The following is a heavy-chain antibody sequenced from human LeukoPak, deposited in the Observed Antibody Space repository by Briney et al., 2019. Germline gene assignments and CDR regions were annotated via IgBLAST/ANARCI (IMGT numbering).Heavy chain of an antibody. CDR1: GGSISNYY. J-gene: IGHJ5*02. V-gene: IGHV4-59*01. D-gene: IGHD6-19*01. CDR3: ARGTAVAGT. Sequence: SETLSLTCTVSGGSISNYYWTWIRQPPGKGLEWIGNIYYSGSTNYNPSLKSRITISVDTSKNQFSLKLSSVTAADTAVYFCARGTAVAGTWGQGTLVTVSS. CDR2: IYYSGST.